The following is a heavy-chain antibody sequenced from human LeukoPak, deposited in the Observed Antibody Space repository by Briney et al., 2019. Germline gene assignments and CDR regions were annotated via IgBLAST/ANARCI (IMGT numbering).Heavy chain of an antibody. CDR2: IYDTGST. J-gene: IGHJ4*02. D-gene: IGHD3-3*01. Sequence: SETRSLTCTVSGDSIRSNNYYWGWIRQPPGKGLEWIGSIYDTGSTFYNPSLKSRVIISVDTSKNQFSLKLSSVTAADTAVYYCQSRFLEWLLDYWGQGTLVTVSS. V-gene: IGHV4-39*01. CDR1: GDSIRSNNYY. CDR3: QSRFLEWLLDY.